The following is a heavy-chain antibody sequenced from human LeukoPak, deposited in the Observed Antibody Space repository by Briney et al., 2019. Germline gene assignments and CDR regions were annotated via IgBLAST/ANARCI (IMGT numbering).Heavy chain of an antibody. D-gene: IGHD2-21*02. CDR2: ISTSSSYI. Sequence: GGSLRLSCAASGFTFSRTSMAWVRQAPGKGLEWVSSISTSSSYIYYADSVKGRFTISRDNAKNSLYLQMNSLRAEDTAVYYCARACGGDCYLSDYWGQGTLVTVSS. J-gene: IGHJ4*02. CDR3: ARACGGDCYLSDY. CDR1: GFTFSRTS. V-gene: IGHV3-21*01.